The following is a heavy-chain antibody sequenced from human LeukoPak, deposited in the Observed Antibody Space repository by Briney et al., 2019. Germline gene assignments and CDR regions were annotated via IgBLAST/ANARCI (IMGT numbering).Heavy chain of an antibody. D-gene: IGHD2-21*01. Sequence: GGSLRLSCAASGFTFSGYSMNWVRQAPGKGLEWVSYISSSSSTIYYADSVKGRFTISRDNAKNSLYLQMNSLRAEDTAVYYCASTIIPTGLDFWGQGTLVTVSS. J-gene: IGHJ4*02. CDR1: GFTFSGYS. V-gene: IGHV3-48*01. CDR3: ASTIIPTGLDF. CDR2: ISSSSSTI.